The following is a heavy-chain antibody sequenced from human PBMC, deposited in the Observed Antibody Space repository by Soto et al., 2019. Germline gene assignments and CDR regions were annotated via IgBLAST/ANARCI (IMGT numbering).Heavy chain of an antibody. CDR3: ARRIEMTTMKTGMDV. CDR1: GYSITSGHY. V-gene: IGHV4-38-2*01. J-gene: IGHJ6*02. CDR2: IHHSGST. Sequence: RLRETLSLTCDVSGYSITSGHYWGWIRQPPGKGLEWIGIIHHSGSTYYNPSLKSRVTISIDTSRKQFSLKLTSVTAADTAVYYCARRIEMTTMKTGMDVWGQGTTGTVSS.